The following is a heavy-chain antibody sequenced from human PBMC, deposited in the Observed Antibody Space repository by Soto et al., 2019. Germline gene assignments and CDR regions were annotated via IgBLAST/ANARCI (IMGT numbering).Heavy chain of an antibody. J-gene: IGHJ4*02. D-gene: IGHD1-26*01. CDR1: GFPFSSYA. CDR2: ISGSGGST. Sequence: GGSLRLSCAASGFPFSSYAMSWVRQAPGKGLEWVSAISGSGGSTYYADSVKGRFTISRDNSKNTLYLQMNSLRAEDTAVYYCAKTPDTAVGATTDYWGQGTLVTVSS. V-gene: IGHV3-23*01. CDR3: AKTPDTAVGATTDY.